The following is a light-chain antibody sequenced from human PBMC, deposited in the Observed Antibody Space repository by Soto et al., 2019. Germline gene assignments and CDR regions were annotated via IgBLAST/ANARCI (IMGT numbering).Light chain of an antibody. CDR2: GAS. CDR3: QQYNDWPRT. Sequence: EIVMPQSPATLSVSPGERVTLSCRASQSISTNLAWYQQKPGQAPRLLIYGASTRATGIPARFSGSGSGTEFTVTISSLQSEDFAVYYCQQYNDWPRTFGHGTKVDIK. J-gene: IGKJ1*01. CDR1: QSISTN. V-gene: IGKV3-15*01.